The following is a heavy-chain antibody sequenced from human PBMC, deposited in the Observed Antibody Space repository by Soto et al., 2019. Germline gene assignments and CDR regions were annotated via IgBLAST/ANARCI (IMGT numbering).Heavy chain of an antibody. D-gene: IGHD3-16*01. CDR3: ATAPPVM. Sequence: EVPLVESGGGLVKPGGSLRLSCAASGFNFSSAWMSWVRQAPGRGLEWVGRLKSKADGGATDYAAPVKGRFTISRDDSKNILSLQVNSLKTEDTAVYYCATAPPVMWGQGTLVTVSS. CDR2: LKSKADGGAT. V-gene: IGHV3-15*01. J-gene: IGHJ4*02. CDR1: GFNFSSAW.